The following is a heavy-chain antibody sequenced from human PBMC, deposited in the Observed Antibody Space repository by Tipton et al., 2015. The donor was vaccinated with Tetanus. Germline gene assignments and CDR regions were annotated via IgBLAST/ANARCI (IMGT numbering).Heavy chain of an antibody. D-gene: IGHD2-15*01. CDR1: GGSLFSGSFY. J-gene: IGHJ5*02. V-gene: IGHV4-39*01. CDR2: IYYNGNT. Sequence: TLSLTCIVSGGSLFSGSFYWAWIRQPPGKGLEWIGNIYYNGNTYYLSSLETRVAISADTSKNQFSLSLRSVTAADTAVYYCARQADNGFAPWGQGILVTVSS. CDR3: ARQADNGFAP.